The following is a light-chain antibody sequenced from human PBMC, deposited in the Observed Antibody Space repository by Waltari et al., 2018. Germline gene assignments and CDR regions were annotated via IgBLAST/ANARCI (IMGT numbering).Light chain of an antibody. Sequence: VLTQSPDTLSLSPGERATLSCRASQGVSSYVAWYQHKPGQPPRLLIYDATNRATGIPARFSGSGSGTDFTLIISSLEPEDFAVYYCQQRYSWPATFGPGTKVDI. V-gene: IGKV3-11*01. CDR3: QQRYSWPAT. CDR2: DAT. J-gene: IGKJ3*01. CDR1: QGVSSY.